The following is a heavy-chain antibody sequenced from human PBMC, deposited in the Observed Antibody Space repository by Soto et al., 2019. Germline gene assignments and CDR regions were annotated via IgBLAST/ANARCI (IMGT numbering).Heavy chain of an antibody. CDR1: GGSMNGYY. D-gene: IGHD3-3*01. CDR3: ARIDFWSGYYGNY. V-gene: IGHV4-59*08. J-gene: IGHJ4*02. Sequence: SETLSLTCTVSGGSMNGYYWSWVRQPPGKGLEWIGYISYSGTTNYNPSLKSRLTISVDTSKSQFSLKLSSVTAADTAVYYCARIDFWSGYYGNYWGQGTLVTVSS. CDR2: ISYSGTT.